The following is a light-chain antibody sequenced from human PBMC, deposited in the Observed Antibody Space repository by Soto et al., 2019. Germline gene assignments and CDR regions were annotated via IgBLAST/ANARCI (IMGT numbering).Light chain of an antibody. CDR1: QNINNW. V-gene: IGKV1-5*01. CDR2: DAS. Sequence: IPLTQSPSTLSASVGDTVTITCRASQNINNWLAWYQQKPGKAPTVVIYDASSLGSGVPSRFSGSSSGTEFTLTISSLQPDHCATYYCQQYNTNFGQGYKLEIQ. CDR3: QQYNTN. J-gene: IGKJ2*01.